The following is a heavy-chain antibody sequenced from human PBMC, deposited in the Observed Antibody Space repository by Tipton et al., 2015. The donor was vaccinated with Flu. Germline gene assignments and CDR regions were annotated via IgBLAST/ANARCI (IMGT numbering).Heavy chain of an antibody. Sequence: SLRLSCAASGFTFSTYWMSWVRQAPGKGLEWVANIKQDGREKYYVDSVKGRFTISRDSAKRSVYLQMNSLRVEDTAVYYCARDPFLGTGDAFDVWGRGTMVTVSS. CDR3: ARDPFLGTGDAFDV. CDR1: GFTFSTYW. D-gene: IGHD2/OR15-2a*01. J-gene: IGHJ3*01. CDR2: IKQDGREK. V-gene: IGHV3-7*01.